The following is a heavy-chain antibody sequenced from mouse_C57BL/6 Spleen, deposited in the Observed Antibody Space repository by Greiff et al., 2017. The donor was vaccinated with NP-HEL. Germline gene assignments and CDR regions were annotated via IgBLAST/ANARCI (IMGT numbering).Heavy chain of an antibody. D-gene: IGHD1-1*01. CDR3: TRNYYGSSYAMDY. CDR1: GYTFTDYE. CDR2: IDPETGGT. Sequence: VKLQESGAELVRPGASVTLSCKASGYTFTDYEMHWVKQTPVHGLEWIGAIDPETGGTAYNQKFKGKAILTADKSSSTAYMELRSLTSEDSAVYYCTRNYYGSSYAMDYWGQGTSVTVSS. V-gene: IGHV1-15*01. J-gene: IGHJ4*01.